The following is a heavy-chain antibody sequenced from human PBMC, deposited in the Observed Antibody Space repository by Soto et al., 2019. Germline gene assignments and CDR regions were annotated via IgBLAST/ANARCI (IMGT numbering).Heavy chain of an antibody. CDR2: ISESGTIT. Sequence: PGGSLRLSCAASGFPFSSYAMNWVRQAPGKGLEWVSLISESGTITYYADSVKGRVTISRDNSGNTLFLQMYSLRAEDTVVYYCARYVPGVRYYGMDVWGQGTTVTVSS. D-gene: IGHD2-2*01. CDR3: ARYVPGVRYYGMDV. V-gene: IGHV3-23*01. CDR1: GFPFSSYA. J-gene: IGHJ6*02.